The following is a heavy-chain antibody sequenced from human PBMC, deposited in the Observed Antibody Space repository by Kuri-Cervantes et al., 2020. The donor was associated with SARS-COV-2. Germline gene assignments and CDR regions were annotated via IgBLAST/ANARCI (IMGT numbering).Heavy chain of an antibody. CDR1: GFTFGDYA. V-gene: IGHV3-49*04. CDR3: ATRGWYYAFDI. Sequence: GESLKISCTASGFTFGDYAMSWVRQAPGKGLEWVGFIRSKAYGGTAEYAASVKGRFTISRDDSKSIAYLQMNSLKTEDTAVYYCATRGWYYAFDIWGQGTMVTVSS. D-gene: IGHD2-15*01. J-gene: IGHJ3*02. CDR2: IRSKAYGGTA.